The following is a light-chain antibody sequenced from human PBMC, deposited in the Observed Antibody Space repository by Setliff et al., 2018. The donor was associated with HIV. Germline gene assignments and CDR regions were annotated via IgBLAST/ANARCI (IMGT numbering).Light chain of an antibody. J-gene: IGLJ1*01. CDR2: GND. CDR1: RSNIGRNI. CDR3: ATWDDSMNGYV. Sequence: QSVLTQPPSASGTPGQRGTIPCSGSRSNIGRNIVNWYQQLPGTATKLLIYGNDQRPSGVPDRFSGSKSGTSASLAISGLQADDEADYYCATWDDSMNGYVFGTGTKVTV. V-gene: IGLV1-44*01.